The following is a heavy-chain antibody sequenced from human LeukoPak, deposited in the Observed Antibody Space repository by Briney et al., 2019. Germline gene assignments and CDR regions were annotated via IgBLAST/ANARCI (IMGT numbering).Heavy chain of an antibody. D-gene: IGHD6-19*01. CDR1: GFTFSDYY. CDR3: ARVQSRLDHGPYWYFDL. Sequence: MTGGSLRLSCAASGFTFSDYYVTWIRQAPGKGLEWVSYISSSGSAIYYADSVKGRFTISRDYAKNSLYLQMNSLRAEDTAVYYCARVQSRLDHGPYWYFDLWGRGTLVTVSS. J-gene: IGHJ2*01. V-gene: IGHV3-11*04. CDR2: ISSSGSAI.